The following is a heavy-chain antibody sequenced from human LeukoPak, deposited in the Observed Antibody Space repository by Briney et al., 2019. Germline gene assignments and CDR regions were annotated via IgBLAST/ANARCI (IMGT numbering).Heavy chain of an antibody. J-gene: IGHJ4*02. CDR1: GGSISSGDYY. CDR3: ARATRSGSSGY. D-gene: IGHD1-26*01. Sequence: SETLSLTCTVSGGSISSGDYYWSWIRQPPGKGLEWIGYIYYSGSTYYNPSLKSRVTISVDTSKDQFSLKLGSVTAADTAVYYCARATRSGSSGYWGQGTLVTVSS. V-gene: IGHV4-30-4*01. CDR2: IYYSGST.